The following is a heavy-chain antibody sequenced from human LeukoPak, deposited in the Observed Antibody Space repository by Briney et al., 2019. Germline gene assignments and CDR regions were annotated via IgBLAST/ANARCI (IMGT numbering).Heavy chain of an antibody. V-gene: IGHV3-23*01. CDR2: ISGSGGST. Sequence: GGSLRLSCAASGFTFSSYAMSWVRQAPGKGLEWVSAISGSGGSTYYADPVKGRSTISRDNSKNTLYLQMNSLRAEDTAVYYCAKREDIVVVPAAILLSPIDYWGQGTLVTVSS. CDR1: GFTFSSYA. D-gene: IGHD2-2*01. J-gene: IGHJ4*02. CDR3: AKREDIVVVPAAILLSPIDY.